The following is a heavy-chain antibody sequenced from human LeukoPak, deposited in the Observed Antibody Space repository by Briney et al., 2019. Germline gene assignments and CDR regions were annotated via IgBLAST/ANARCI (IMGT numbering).Heavy chain of an antibody. CDR3: ASYWSTSGNSYYYYYMDV. V-gene: IGHV1-2*02. D-gene: IGHD2-2*01. CDR1: GYTFTGYY. Sequence: ASVKVSCNASGYTFTGYYMHWVRQAPGEGLEWMGLINPNSGGTNYAQKFQGRVTMTRDTSISTAYMELSRLRSDDTAVYYCASYWSTSGNSYYYYYMDVWGKGTTVTVSS. CDR2: INPNSGGT. J-gene: IGHJ6*03.